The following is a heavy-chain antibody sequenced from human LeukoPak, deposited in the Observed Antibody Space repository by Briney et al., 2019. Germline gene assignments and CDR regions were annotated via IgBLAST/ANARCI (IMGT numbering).Heavy chain of an antibody. CDR2: IYYSGST. V-gene: IGHV4-59*11. CDR1: GGSTITHY. J-gene: IGHJ3*02. CDR3: ARVGFTRGHYNPRDAFDI. D-gene: IGHD3-22*01. Sequence: SETLSLTCTVSGGSTITHYWSWIRQTPGRGLEWIGYIYYSGSTNYNPSLKSRVTMSIDTSKNQFSLRLISVTAADTAVYFCARVGFTRGHYNPRDAFDIWGQGTMVTVSS.